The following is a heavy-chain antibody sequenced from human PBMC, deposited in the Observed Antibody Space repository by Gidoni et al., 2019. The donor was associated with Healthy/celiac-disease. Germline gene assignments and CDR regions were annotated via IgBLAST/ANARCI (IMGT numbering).Heavy chain of an antibody. Sequence: INWVRQATGQGLEWMGWMNPNSGNTGYAQKFQGRVTMTRNTSISTAYMELSSLRSEDTAVYYCARGSYYYDSSGYYYYDYGMDVWGQGTTVTVSS. CDR3: ARGSYYYDSSGYYYYDYGMDV. J-gene: IGHJ6*02. CDR2: MNPNSGNT. V-gene: IGHV1-8*01. D-gene: IGHD3-22*01.